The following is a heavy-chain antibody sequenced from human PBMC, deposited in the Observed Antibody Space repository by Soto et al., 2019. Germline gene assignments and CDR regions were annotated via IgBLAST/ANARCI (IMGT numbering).Heavy chain of an antibody. CDR2: ISTYKGNT. CDR1: GYTFTSYG. D-gene: IGHD3-22*01. CDR3: ASEYYYDSSGYYGRLN. V-gene: IGHV1-18*01. J-gene: IGHJ4*02. Sequence: ASVKVSCKTSGYTFTSYGISWVRQAPGQGLEWMGWISTYKGNTNYAQKFQGRVTMTTDTSASTAYMELSSLRSEDTAVYYCASEYYYDSSGYYGRLNWGQGTLVTVSS.